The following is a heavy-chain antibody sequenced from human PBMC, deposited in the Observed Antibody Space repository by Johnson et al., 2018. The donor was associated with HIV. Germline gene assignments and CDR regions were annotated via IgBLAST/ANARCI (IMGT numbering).Heavy chain of an antibody. D-gene: IGHD5-24*01. CDR2: IWYDGSNK. V-gene: IGHV3-33*01. CDR3: ARACRDGYTCDVYDV. Sequence: QVQLVESGGGLVQPGRSLRLSCAASGFTFSSYGMHWVRQAPGKGLEWVAVIWYDGSNKYYADSVKGRFTISRDNSKNTLYLQMNSLRAEDTAVFYCARACRDGYTCDVYDVWGQGTMVTVSS. CDR1: GFTFSSYG. J-gene: IGHJ3*01.